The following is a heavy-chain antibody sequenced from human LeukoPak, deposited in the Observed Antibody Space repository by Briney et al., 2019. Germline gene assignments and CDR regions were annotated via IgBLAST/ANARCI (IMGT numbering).Heavy chain of an antibody. V-gene: IGHV3-66*01. D-gene: IGHD3-3*01. J-gene: IGHJ4*02. CDR1: GFTVSSNY. Sequence: GGSLRLSCSVSGFTVSSNYMSWVRQAPGKGLEWVSVIYSGGNTYYTDSVKSRFTISRDNSKNTVYLQMNNLRAEDTAVYYCATDGDFWSGDFDYWGQGTLVTVSS. CDR3: ATDGDFWSGDFDY. CDR2: IYSGGNT.